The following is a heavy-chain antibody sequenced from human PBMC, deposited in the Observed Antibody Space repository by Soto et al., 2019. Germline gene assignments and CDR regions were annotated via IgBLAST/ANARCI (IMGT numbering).Heavy chain of an antibody. CDR2: IYYSGST. D-gene: IGHD3-10*01. V-gene: IGHV4-59*01. Sequence: PSETLSLTCTVSGGSISSYYWSWIRQPPGKGLEWIGYIYYSGSTNYNPSLKSRVTISVDTSKNQFSLKLSSVTAADTAVYYCARGADSGSYYSWFDPWGQGTLVTVSS. CDR1: GGSISSYY. J-gene: IGHJ5*02. CDR3: ARGADSGSYYSWFDP.